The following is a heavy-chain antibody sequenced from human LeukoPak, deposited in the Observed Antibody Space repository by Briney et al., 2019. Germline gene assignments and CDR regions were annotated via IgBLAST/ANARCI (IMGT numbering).Heavy chain of an antibody. CDR2: IYYSGST. CDR3: ATPNTYYDILTGYYIVWFDP. V-gene: IGHV4-39*01. Sequence: SETLSLTCTVSGGSISSSSYYWGWIRQPPGKGLEWIGSIYYSGSTYYNPSLKSRVTISVDTSKNPFSLKLSSVTAADTAVYYCATPNTYYDILTGYYIVWFDPWGQGTLVTVSS. CDR1: GGSISSSSYY. D-gene: IGHD3-9*01. J-gene: IGHJ5*02.